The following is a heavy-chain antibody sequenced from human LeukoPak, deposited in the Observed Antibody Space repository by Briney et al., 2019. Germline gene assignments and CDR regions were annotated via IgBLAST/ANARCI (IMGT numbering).Heavy chain of an antibody. D-gene: IGHD3-22*01. V-gene: IGHV4-59*11. J-gene: IGHJ4*02. CDR2: IYYSGST. Sequence: SETLSLTCTVSGGSISSHYWNWIRQPPGKGLEWIGYIYYSGSTNYNPSLKSRVTISVDTSKNQFSLRLSSVTAADTAVYYCAGGRGYYDSSGYYSAFDYWGQGTLVTVSS. CDR1: GGSISSHY. CDR3: AGGRGYYDSSGYYSAFDY.